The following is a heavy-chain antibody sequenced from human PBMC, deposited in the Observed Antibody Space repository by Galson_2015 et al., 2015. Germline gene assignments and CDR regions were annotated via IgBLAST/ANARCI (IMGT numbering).Heavy chain of an antibody. D-gene: IGHD3-9*01. J-gene: IGHJ4*02. CDR2: LFNNGAA. Sequence: SLRLSCAASGFSVRDSFMSWVRQAPGQGLEWVSILFNNGAAYYADSVQGRFTISRDNFKNMVFLQMDSLRPEDSAVYYCARGNQVNDKRLDYWGQGTLVTVSS. V-gene: IGHV3-53*01. CDR3: ARGNQVNDKRLDY. CDR1: GFSVRDSF.